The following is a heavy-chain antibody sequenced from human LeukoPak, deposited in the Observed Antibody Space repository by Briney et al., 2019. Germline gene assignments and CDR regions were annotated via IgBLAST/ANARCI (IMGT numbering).Heavy chain of an antibody. CDR3: AGLEGRYSTGLYYYFDY. CDR1: GGSISSINL. V-gene: IGHV4-4*02. J-gene: IGHJ4*02. D-gene: IGHD6-19*01. Sequence: SETLSLTCAVSGGSISSINLWSWVRQPPGKGLEWIGEMYLSGSTHYNPSLKSRVTISIDKSRNQLSLELSSVTAADTAVYYCAGLEGRYSTGLYYYFDYWGQGILVTVSS. CDR2: MYLSGST.